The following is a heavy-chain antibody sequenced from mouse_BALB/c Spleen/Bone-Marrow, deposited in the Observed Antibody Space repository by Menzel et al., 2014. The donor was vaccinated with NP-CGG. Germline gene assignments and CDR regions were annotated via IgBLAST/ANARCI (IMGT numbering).Heavy chain of an antibody. V-gene: IGHV1-4*01. D-gene: IGHD2-1*01. J-gene: IGHJ4*01. Sequence: VQLQQSGAELARPGASVKMSCKASGYTFTSYTMHWVKQRPGQGLEWIGYINPSTGYTAYNQKFKDKATLTADKSSNTDYMQLSSLTSEDSAVYYCARGNYEAMDYWGQGTSVTVS. CDR3: ARGNYEAMDY. CDR2: INPSTGYT. CDR1: GYTFTSYT.